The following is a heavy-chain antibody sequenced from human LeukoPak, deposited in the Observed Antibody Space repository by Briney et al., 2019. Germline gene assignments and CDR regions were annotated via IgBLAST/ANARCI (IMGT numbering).Heavy chain of an antibody. Sequence: GESLKISCKGSGYSFTSDWLGWVRQIPGKGLEWMGIIYPGDSDTRYSPSFQGRVTISADKSISTVYLQWSSLRASDTAMYYCARHFVSGSYYNPLVNWGQGTLVTVSS. V-gene: IGHV5-51*01. CDR3: ARHFVSGSYYNPLVN. CDR2: IYPGDSDT. J-gene: IGHJ4*02. CDR1: GYSFTSDW. D-gene: IGHD3-10*01.